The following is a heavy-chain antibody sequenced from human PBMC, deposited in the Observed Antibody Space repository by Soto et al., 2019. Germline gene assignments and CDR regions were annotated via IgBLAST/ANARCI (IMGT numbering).Heavy chain of an antibody. Sequence: QLQLQESGPGLVKPSETLSLTCTVSGGSISSSSYYWGWIRQPPGKGLEWIGRIYYSGSTYYNPSLKNRVTRSVNTSKNQFSLKLSSVTAADTAVYYCARRGYCSGGSCSYAGWYFDLWGRGTLVTVSS. CDR2: IYYSGST. D-gene: IGHD2-15*01. J-gene: IGHJ2*01. CDR1: GGSISSSSYY. CDR3: ARRGYCSGGSCSYAGWYFDL. V-gene: IGHV4-39*01.